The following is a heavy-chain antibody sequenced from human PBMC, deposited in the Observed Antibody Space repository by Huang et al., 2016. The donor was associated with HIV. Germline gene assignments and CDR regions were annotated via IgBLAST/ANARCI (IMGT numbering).Heavy chain of an antibody. Sequence: QVQLVQSGPEMKKPGASVNGSCKASGYTFFTYSISWVRHAQGQGLEWMGWVSTYNGYTNYAQKFQGRLTFTTDVSTSSAYMELKNLRSDDTAVYYCARFRGPQVTLNWLDPWGQGTLVTVSS. J-gene: IGHJ5*02. CDR2: VSTYNGYT. CDR3: ARFRGPQVTLNWLDP. D-gene: IGHD3-10*01. V-gene: IGHV1-18*01. CDR1: GYTFFTYS.